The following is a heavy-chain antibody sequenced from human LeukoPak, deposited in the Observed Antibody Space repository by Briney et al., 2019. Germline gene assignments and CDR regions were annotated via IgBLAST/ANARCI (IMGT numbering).Heavy chain of an antibody. Sequence: PGGSLRLSCAASGFTFSNAWMSWFRQAPGKGLEWVGRIKSETEGGTTDYAAPVKGRFTISRDDSKNTLYLQMNSLTIEDTAVYYCTTAFGMWFGERPFDSWGQGTLVTVSS. CDR3: TTAFGMWFGERPFDS. CDR2: IKSETEGGTT. J-gene: IGHJ5*01. CDR1: GFTFSNAW. V-gene: IGHV3-15*01. D-gene: IGHD3-10*01.